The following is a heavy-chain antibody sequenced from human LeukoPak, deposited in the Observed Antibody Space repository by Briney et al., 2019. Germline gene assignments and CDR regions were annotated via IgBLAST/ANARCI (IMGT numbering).Heavy chain of an antibody. V-gene: IGHV3-23*01. Sequence: GGSLRLSCAASGFTFSDYYLTWIRQAPGKGLEWVSAISGSGGSTYYADSVKGRFTISRDNSKNTLYLQMNSLRAEDTAVYYCAKGDSIAAAPDYWGQGTLVTVSS. CDR1: GFTFSDYY. D-gene: IGHD6-13*01. CDR2: ISGSGGST. J-gene: IGHJ4*02. CDR3: AKGDSIAAAPDY.